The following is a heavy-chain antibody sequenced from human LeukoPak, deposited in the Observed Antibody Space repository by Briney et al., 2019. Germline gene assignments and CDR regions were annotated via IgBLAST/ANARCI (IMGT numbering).Heavy chain of an antibody. Sequence: PGGSLRLSCAASGFTFSSYAMSWVRQAPGKGLEWVSAISGSGGGTYYADSVKGRFTSSRDNSKNTLYLQMNSLRAEDTALYYCAKGLNYGDYDNWGQGTLVTVSS. CDR3: AKGLNYGDYDN. D-gene: IGHD4-17*01. J-gene: IGHJ4*02. V-gene: IGHV3-23*01. CDR1: GFTFSSYA. CDR2: ISGSGGGT.